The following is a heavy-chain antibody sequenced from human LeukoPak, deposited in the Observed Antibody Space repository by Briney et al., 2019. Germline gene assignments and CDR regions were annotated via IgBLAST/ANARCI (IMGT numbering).Heavy chain of an antibody. CDR1: GFTFSNHA. CDR3: AKDVWWSVS. Sequence: GGSLRLSCVASGFTFSNHAMPWVRQAPGKGREWVSAISANGVDTFYAPSVKGRFTISRDNSKNTLYLQINSLRAEDTAIYYCAKDVWWSVSWGQGTLVTVSS. D-gene: IGHD2-8*02. J-gene: IGHJ5*02. CDR2: ISANGVDT. V-gene: IGHV3-23*01.